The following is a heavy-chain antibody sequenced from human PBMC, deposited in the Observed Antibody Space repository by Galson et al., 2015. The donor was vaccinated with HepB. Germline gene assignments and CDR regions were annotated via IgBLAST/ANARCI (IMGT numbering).Heavy chain of an antibody. CDR2: IKSKTDGGTT. J-gene: IGHJ4*02. Sequence: SLRLSCAASGFTFSNAWMSWVRQAPGKGLEWVGRIKSKTDGGTTDYAAPVKGRFTISRDDSKNTLYLQMNSLKTEDTAVYYCTSRGPNYGDDYWGQGTLVTVSS. CDR3: TSRGPNYGDDY. V-gene: IGHV3-15*01. D-gene: IGHD4-17*01. CDR1: GFTFSNAW.